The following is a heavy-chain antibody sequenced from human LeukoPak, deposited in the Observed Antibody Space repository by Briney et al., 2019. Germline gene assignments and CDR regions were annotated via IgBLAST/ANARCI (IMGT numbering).Heavy chain of an antibody. J-gene: IGHJ4*02. D-gene: IGHD4/OR15-4a*01. Sequence: GGSLRLSCAASGFTFSTSWMTWVRQAPGKGLEWVANINGDGSLNGHVASVKGRFTISRDNAKNSVYLQMISLRDEDTAVYYCTRDRSYGALDYWGQGTLVTVSS. CDR3: TRDRSYGALDY. CDR2: INGDGSLN. V-gene: IGHV3-7*01. CDR1: GFTFSTSW.